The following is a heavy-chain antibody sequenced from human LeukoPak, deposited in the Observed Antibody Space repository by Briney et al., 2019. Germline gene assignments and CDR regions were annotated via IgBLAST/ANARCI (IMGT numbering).Heavy chain of an antibody. CDR3: GVLFAPPEFNRIVGATTTDY. Sequence: ASVKVSCKASGGTFSSYAISWVRQAPGQGLEWMGGIIPIFGTANYAQKFQGRVTITADESTSTAYMELSSLRSEDTAVYYCGVLFAPPEFNRIVGATTTDYWGQGTPVTVSS. CDR2: IIPIFGTA. D-gene: IGHD1-26*01. J-gene: IGHJ4*02. CDR1: GGTFSSYA. V-gene: IGHV1-69*01.